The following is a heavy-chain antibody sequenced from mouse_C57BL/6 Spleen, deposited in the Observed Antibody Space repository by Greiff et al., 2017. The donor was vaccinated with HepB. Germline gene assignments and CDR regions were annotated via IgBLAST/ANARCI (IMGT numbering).Heavy chain of an antibody. CDR1: GYTFTSYW. V-gene: IGHV1-53*01. J-gene: IGHJ4*01. D-gene: IGHD2-4*01. CDR3: ASQIYYDYDDYAMDY. CDR2: INPSNGGT. Sequence: QVQLQQPGTELVKPGASVKLSCKASGYTFTSYWMHWVKQRPGQGLEWIGNINPSNGGTNYNEKFKSKSTLTVDKSSSTAYMQLSSLTSEDSAVYYCASQIYYDYDDYAMDYWGQGTSVTVSS.